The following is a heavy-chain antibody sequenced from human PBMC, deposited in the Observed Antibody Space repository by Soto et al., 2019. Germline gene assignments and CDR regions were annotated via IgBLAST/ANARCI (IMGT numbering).Heavy chain of an antibody. J-gene: IGHJ6*01. D-gene: IGHD2-8*01. CDR2: IIPIDATV. Sequence: QVQLVQSGAEVKKPGSSVKVSCKASGGTFSNFALISWVRQAPGKGLEWMGGIIPIDATVNYAKKFQGRITLTADESTTTAYMYLGSLSSEDTAVYYCARGLLGCGYTNGDVWGQGTTVTVSS. CDR1: GGTFSNFA. CDR3: ARGLLGCGYTNGDV. V-gene: IGHV1-69*12.